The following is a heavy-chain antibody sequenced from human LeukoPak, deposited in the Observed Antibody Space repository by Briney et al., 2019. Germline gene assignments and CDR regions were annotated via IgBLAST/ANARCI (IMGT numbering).Heavy chain of an antibody. D-gene: IGHD3-16*01. V-gene: IGHV3-33*01. Sequence: GRSLRLSCAASGFTFSSYGMHWVRQAPGKGLEWVAVIWYDGSNKYYADSVKGRFTISRDNSKSTLYLQMNSLRAEDTAVYYCARDHRRELWVDYWGQGTLVTVSS. CDR1: GFTFSSYG. J-gene: IGHJ4*02. CDR2: IWYDGSNK. CDR3: ARDHRRELWVDY.